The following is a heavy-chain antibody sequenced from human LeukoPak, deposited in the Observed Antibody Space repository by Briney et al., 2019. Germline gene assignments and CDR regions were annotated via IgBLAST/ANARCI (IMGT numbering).Heavy chain of an antibody. V-gene: IGHV1-18*01. Sequence: ASVKVSCKASGYTFTSYAISWVRQAPGQGLEWMGWISAYNGNTNYAQRLQGRVTMTTDTSTSTAYMELRSLRSDDTAVYYCARPQDPLYYYYYMDVWGKGTTVTVSS. CDR3: ARPQDPLYYYYYMDV. CDR1: GYTFTSYA. CDR2: ISAYNGNT. J-gene: IGHJ6*03.